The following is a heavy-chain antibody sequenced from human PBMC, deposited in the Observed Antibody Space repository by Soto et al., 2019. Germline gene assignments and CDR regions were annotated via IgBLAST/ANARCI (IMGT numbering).Heavy chain of an antibody. V-gene: IGHV3-21*02. CDR2: ISSSSGYI. CDR3: AGPATAASDYYYYMDV. D-gene: IGHD3-10*01. Sequence: EVQLVESGGGLVKPGGSLRLSCAASGFIFGSYTMNWVRQAPGKGLEWVSSISSSSGYIFYADSVKGRFTISRDNAKNSLYLQMNSLRAEDTAVYYCAGPATAASDYYYYMDVWGKGTTVTVSS. CDR1: GFIFGSYT. J-gene: IGHJ6*03.